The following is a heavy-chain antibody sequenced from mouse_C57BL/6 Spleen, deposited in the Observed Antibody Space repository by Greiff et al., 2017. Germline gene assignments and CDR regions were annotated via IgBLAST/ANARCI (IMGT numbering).Heavy chain of an antibody. Sequence: VQLQQPGAELVRPGTSVKLSCKASGYTFTSYWMHWVKQRPGQGLEWIGVIDPSDSYTNYNQKFKGKATLTVDTSSSTAYMQLSSLPSEDSAVYYCAEAESYYSNYVDAMGYWGPGTSVTVSS. CDR1: GYTFTSYW. CDR2: IDPSDSYT. V-gene: IGHV1-59*01. J-gene: IGHJ4*01. CDR3: AEAESYYSNYVDAMGY. D-gene: IGHD2-5*01.